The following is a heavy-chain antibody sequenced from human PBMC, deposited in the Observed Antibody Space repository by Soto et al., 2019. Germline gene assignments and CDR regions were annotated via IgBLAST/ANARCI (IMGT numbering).Heavy chain of an antibody. D-gene: IGHD4-4*01. Sequence: QVQLVQSGAEVKKPGSSVKVSCKASGGTFSTYTITWVRQAPGQGLEWMGRIIPIIGIINYAQKFQGRVTIVADKFAGTAYMEPYGLRSEDTSVYYCAGDPDSHYNDSHASSYPWGQGTLVTVSS. CDR2: IIPIIGII. CDR3: AGDPDSHYNDSHASSYP. J-gene: IGHJ5*02. V-gene: IGHV1-69*08. CDR1: GGTFSTYT.